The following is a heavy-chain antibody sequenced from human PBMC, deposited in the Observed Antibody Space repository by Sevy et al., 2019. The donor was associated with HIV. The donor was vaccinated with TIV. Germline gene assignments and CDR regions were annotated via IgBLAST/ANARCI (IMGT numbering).Heavy chain of an antibody. CDR3: ARDRNYYDSSEYFDY. CDR2: IKQDGSEK. CDR1: GFTFSSYW. J-gene: IGHJ4*02. Sequence: GESLKISCAASGFTFSSYWMSWVRQAPGKGLEWVANIKQDGSEKCYVDSVKGRFTISRDNAKNSLYLQMNSLRAEDTAVYHCARDRNYYDSSEYFDYWGQGTLVTVSS. D-gene: IGHD3-22*01. V-gene: IGHV3-7*03.